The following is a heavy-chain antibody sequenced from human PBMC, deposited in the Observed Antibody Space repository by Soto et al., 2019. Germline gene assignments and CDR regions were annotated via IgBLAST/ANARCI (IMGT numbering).Heavy chain of an antibody. CDR2: IWYDGSNQ. J-gene: IGHJ4*01. CDR1: GFTFSNYA. D-gene: IGHD5-18*01. CDR3: ARDRTDTAMIIIDY. V-gene: IGHV3-33*01. Sequence: QVQLVESGGGVVQPGTSLRLSCAASGFTFSNYAMYWVRQAPGKGLEWVAAIWYDGSNQYYAGSVKGRFTISRDKSKNTLYLQMSSLRVEHTGVYYCARDRTDTAMIIIDYWGHGTLVTVSS.